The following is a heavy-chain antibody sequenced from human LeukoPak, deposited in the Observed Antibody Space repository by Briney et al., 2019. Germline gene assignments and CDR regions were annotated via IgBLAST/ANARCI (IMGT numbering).Heavy chain of an antibody. Sequence: SETLSLTCTVSDGSISSYYWSWIRQPAGKGLEWIGRIYTSGSTNYNPSLKSRVTMSVDTSKNQFSLKLSSVTAADTAVYYCARTGYSSGWYPLDYWGQGTLVTVSS. CDR1: DGSISSYY. D-gene: IGHD6-19*01. J-gene: IGHJ4*02. CDR3: ARTGYSSGWYPLDY. CDR2: IYTSGST. V-gene: IGHV4-4*07.